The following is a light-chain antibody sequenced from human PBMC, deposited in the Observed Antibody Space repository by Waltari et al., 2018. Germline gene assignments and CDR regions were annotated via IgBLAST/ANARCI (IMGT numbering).Light chain of an antibody. CDR1: QSISIN. J-gene: IGKJ1*01. CDR2: NSS. Sequence: VMTQSPATLSVSPGESATLSCRASQSISINLAWYQQKPGRAPRHLIYNSSTRGTGVPARFSGRGSGTEFTLTISSLQSEDFAVYYCQQYDNWPPWTFGQGTKVEI. V-gene: IGKV3-15*01. CDR3: QQYDNWPPWT.